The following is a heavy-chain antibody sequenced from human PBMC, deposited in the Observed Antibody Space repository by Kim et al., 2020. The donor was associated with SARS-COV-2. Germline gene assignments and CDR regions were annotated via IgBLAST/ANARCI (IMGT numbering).Heavy chain of an antibody. J-gene: IGHJ4*02. D-gene: IGHD3-16*01. CDR3: AHSDGWGIDS. Sequence: SGPTLVRPTQTLTLTCTFSGFSLNTGGVGVGWIRQPPGKSLEWLALIYWDDDKRYSPSLRSRLTITKDTSKNQVVLTLTNLDHLDTATYFCAHSDGWGIDSCGQGTLVIVSS. V-gene: IGHV2-5*02. CDR2: IYWDDDK. CDR1: GFSLNTGGVG.